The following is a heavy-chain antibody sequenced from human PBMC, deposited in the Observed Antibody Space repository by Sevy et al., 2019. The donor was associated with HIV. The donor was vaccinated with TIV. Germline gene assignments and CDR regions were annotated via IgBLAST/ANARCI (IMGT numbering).Heavy chain of an antibody. CDR1: GYTFTGYY. D-gene: IGHD2-2*01. CDR2: INPNSGGT. Sequence: ASVKVSCKASGYTFTGYYMHWVRQAPGQGLEWMGWINPNSGGTNYAQMFQGRVTMTRDTSISTAYMELSRLRSDDTAVYYCARDGGLVPAAQYYYGMDVWGQGTTVTVSS. J-gene: IGHJ6*02. CDR3: ARDGGLVPAAQYYYGMDV. V-gene: IGHV1-2*02.